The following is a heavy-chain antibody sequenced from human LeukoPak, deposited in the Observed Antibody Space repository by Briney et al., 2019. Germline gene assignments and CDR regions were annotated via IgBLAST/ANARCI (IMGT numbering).Heavy chain of an antibody. Sequence: GGSLRLSCAASGFTFSDFWMTWVRQAPGKGLEWVANIKEDGSEKYYVDSVKGRFFISRDNAKNSLYLQMNSLRAEDTAVYYCAREYFYNSSGYRALRYWGQGTLVTVSS. D-gene: IGHD3-22*01. V-gene: IGHV3-7*01. CDR2: IKEDGSEK. CDR1: GFTFSDFW. CDR3: AREYFYNSSGYRALRY. J-gene: IGHJ4*02.